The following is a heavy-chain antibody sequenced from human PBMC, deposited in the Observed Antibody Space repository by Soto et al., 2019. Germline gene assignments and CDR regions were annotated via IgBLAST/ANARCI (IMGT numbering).Heavy chain of an antibody. CDR2: ISAYNGNT. D-gene: IGHD3-22*01. CDR1: GYTFTSYG. J-gene: IGHJ6*02. CDR3: ARALYYYDSSGYYGMDV. Sequence: ASVKVSCKASGYTFTSYGISWVRQAPGQGLEWMGWISAYNGNTNYAQKLQGRVTMTTDTSTSTAYMELRSLRSDDTAVYYCARALYYYDSSGYYGMDVWGQGTTVTVSS. V-gene: IGHV1-18*01.